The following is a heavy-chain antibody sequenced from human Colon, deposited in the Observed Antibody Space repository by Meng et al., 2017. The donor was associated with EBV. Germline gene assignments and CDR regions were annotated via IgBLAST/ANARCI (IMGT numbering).Heavy chain of an antibody. Sequence: QVQLQESGPGLVKPSXXLSLTCSVSGGSISSGDSYWSWIRQPPGKGLEWIGYIYYSGSTYYNPSLTSRVAISVDTSKNQFSLRLSSVTAADSAIYSCARGDLDGDCYYCLDFWGQGALVTVSS. CDR1: GGSISSGDSY. D-gene: IGHD2-21*02. CDR2: IYYSGST. J-gene: IGHJ4*02. CDR3: ARGDLDGDCYYCLDF. V-gene: IGHV4-30-4*01.